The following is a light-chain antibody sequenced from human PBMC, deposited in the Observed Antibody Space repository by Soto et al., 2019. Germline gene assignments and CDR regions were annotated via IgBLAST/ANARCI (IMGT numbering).Light chain of an antibody. CDR1: ERIYSAY. J-gene: IGKJ5*01. CDR2: GTS. CDR3: QQYYSTPIT. V-gene: IGKV3-20*01. Sequence: EVVLTQSPGTLSLSRGERATLSCRASERIYSAYLGWYQQKPGQAPRLLIYGTSSRATGIPDRFSGSGSGTDFTLTISSLQAEDVAVYYCQQYYSTPITFGQGTRLEI.